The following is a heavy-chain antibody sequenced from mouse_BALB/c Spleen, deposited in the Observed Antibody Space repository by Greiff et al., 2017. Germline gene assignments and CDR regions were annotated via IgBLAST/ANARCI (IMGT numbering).Heavy chain of an antibody. Sequence: EVQLHQSGAELVKPGASVKLSCTASGFNIKDTYMHWVKQRPEQGLEWIGRIDPANGNTKYDPKFQGKATITADTSSNTAYLQLSSLTSEDTAVYYCARCGLLQAWFAYWGQGTLVTVSA. CDR3: ARCGLLQAWFAY. V-gene: IGHV14-3*02. CDR1: GFNIKDTY. D-gene: IGHD2-3*01. J-gene: IGHJ3*01. CDR2: IDPANGNT.